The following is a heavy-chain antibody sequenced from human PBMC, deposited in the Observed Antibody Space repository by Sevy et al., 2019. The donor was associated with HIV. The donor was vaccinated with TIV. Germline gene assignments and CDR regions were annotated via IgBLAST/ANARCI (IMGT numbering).Heavy chain of an antibody. J-gene: IGHJ4*01. CDR1: GYTFTDYY. CDR3: ARDIAPSGSWLYDF. V-gene: IGHV1-2*02. D-gene: IGHD1-26*01. Sequence: ASVKVSCKASGYTFTDYYIHWVRQAPGQGLEWMGWIDCNSGVTNYAQKFQGGVTMTRDISISAAYVEVTGVRSDDTAMYFCARDIAPSGSWLYDFWGQGTLVTVSS. CDR2: IDCNSGVT.